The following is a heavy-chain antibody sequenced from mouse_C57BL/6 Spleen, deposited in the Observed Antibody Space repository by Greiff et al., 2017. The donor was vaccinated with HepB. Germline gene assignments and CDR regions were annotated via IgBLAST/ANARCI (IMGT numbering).Heavy chain of an antibody. CDR1: GFTFSSYA. J-gene: IGHJ4*01. Sequence: EVKLVESGGGLVKPGGSLKLSCAASGFTFSSYAMSWVRQTPEKRLEWVATISDGGSYTYYPDNVKGRFTISRDNAKNNLYLQMSHLKSEDTAMYYCARPPTGAMDYWGQGTSVTDSS. CDR3: ARPPTGAMDY. V-gene: IGHV5-4*03. CDR2: ISDGGSYT. D-gene: IGHD1-1*01.